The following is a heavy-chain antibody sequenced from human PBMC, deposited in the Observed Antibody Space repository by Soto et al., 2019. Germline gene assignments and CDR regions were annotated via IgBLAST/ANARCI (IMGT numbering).Heavy chain of an antibody. CDR3: ARRGYSYGLDV. CDR1: GYNFATYW. V-gene: IGHV5-51*01. D-gene: IGHD5-18*01. CDR2: IYPGDSDT. J-gene: IGHJ6*02. Sequence: PGESLKISCKGSGYNFATYWIAWVRQLPGKGPEWMGIIYPGDSDTSYSPSFQSQVTISVDKSISTAYLQWNSLKASDTAVYYCARRGYSYGLDVWGQGTKVTVSS.